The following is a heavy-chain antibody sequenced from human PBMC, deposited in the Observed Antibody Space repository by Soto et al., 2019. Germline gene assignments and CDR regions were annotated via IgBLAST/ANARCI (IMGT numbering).Heavy chain of an antibody. Sequence: QVQVQELGPGLVKPSQTLSLTCSVSGGSINSDDHYWTWIRQPPGKGLEWIGSIYYSGTTNYNPSLKSRITVSLDTSKHQFSLNLTSVTAADTALYSCARQRRGGYWFAPWGQGTPVTVSS. CDR2: IYYSGTT. CDR1: GGSINSDDHY. V-gene: IGHV4-30-4*01. J-gene: IGHJ5*02. CDR3: ARQRRGGYWFAP.